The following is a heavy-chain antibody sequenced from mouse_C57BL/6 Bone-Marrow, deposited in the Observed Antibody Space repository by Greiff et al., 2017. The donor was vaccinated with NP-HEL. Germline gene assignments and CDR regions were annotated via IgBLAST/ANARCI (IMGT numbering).Heavy chain of an antibody. V-gene: IGHV1-64*01. Sequence: QVQLKQPGAELVKPGASVKLSCKASGYTFTSYWMHWVKQRPGQGLEWIGMIHPNSGSTNYNEKFKSKATLTVDKSSSTAYMQLSSLTSEDSAVYYCARWYYGSSHWYFDVWGTGTTVTVSS. CDR2: IHPNSGST. CDR3: ARWYYGSSHWYFDV. D-gene: IGHD1-1*01. J-gene: IGHJ1*03. CDR1: GYTFTSYW.